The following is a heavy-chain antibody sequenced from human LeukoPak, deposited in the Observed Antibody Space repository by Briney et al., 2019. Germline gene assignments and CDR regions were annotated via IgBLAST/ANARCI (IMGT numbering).Heavy chain of an antibody. CDR3: ARGSSSWYPGWFDP. D-gene: IGHD6-13*01. J-gene: IGHJ5*02. CDR1: GFTFSDYY. CDR2: ISSSSSTI. Sequence: PGGSLRLSCAASGFTFSDYYMSWIRQAPGKGLEWVSYISSSSSTIYYADSVKGRFTISRDNAKNSLYLQMNSLRDEDTAVYYCARGSSSWYPGWFDPWGQGTLVTVSS. V-gene: IGHV3-11*04.